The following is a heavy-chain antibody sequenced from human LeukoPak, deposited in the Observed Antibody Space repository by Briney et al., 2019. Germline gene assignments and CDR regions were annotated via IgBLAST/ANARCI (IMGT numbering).Heavy chain of an antibody. J-gene: IGHJ4*02. Sequence: PSETLSLTCTVSGASISSYYWSWVRQPPGKGLEWIGYIYYSGSTNYNPSLKSRVTISLDTSKNQLSLKLSSVTAADSAVYYCARGGEFDSGHFFFDYWGQGTPVTVSS. CDR2: IYYSGST. CDR3: ARGGEFDSGHFFFDY. V-gene: IGHV4-59*01. D-gene: IGHD3-3*02. CDR1: GASISSYY.